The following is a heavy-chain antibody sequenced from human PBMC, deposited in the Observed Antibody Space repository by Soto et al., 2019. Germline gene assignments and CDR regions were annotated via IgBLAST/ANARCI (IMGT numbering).Heavy chain of an antibody. J-gene: IGHJ4*02. CDR1: GFTFSSYA. Sequence: GSLRLSCAASGFTFSSYAMSWVRQAPGKGLEWVSAISGSGGSTYYADSVKGRFTISRDNSKNTLYLRMNSLRAEDTAVYYCAKVRSGLEPGLLHFDYWGQGTLVTVSS. D-gene: IGHD1-1*01. CDR3: AKVRSGLEPGLLHFDY. V-gene: IGHV3-23*01. CDR2: ISGSGGST.